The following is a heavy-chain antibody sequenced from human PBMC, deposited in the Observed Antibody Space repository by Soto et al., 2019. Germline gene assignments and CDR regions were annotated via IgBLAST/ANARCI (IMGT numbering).Heavy chain of an antibody. J-gene: IGHJ3*02. Sequence: PGGSLRLSCVASGFMFTKSTMNWVRQAPGKGLEWVSSITSASDYIFYADSVKGRFTISRDNASNSLYLQMNSLRAEDTAVYYCARVGTGSSTPLDIWGQGTMVTVSS. V-gene: IGHV3-21*01. D-gene: IGHD3-9*01. CDR1: GFMFTKST. CDR2: ITSASDYI. CDR3: ARVGTGSSTPLDI.